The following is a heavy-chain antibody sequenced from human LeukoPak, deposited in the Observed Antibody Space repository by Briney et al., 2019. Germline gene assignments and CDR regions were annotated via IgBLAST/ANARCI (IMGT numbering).Heavy chain of an antibody. CDR1: GGSFSDYF. CDR3: ARFSKITRGDWGDAFDM. V-gene: IGHV4-34*01. D-gene: IGHD2-21*02. Sequence: SETLSLTCFVYGGSFSDYFWSWIRQPPGKGLDWIGEINDGGSTNYNPSLMNRVIVSVDTSKKEFSLMMNSVIAADTALYYCARFSKITRGDWGDAFDMWGQGTMVTVSS. CDR2: INDGGST. J-gene: IGHJ3*02.